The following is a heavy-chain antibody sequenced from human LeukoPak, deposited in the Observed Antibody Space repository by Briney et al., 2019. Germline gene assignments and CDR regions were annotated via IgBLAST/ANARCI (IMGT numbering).Heavy chain of an antibody. CDR3: ARDNEWLVPTDY. V-gene: IGHV1-2*02. CDR2: INPNSGGT. D-gene: IGHD6-19*01. J-gene: IGHJ4*02. CDR1: GYTFTGYY. Sequence: ASVKVSCKASGYTFTGYYMHWVRQAPGQGLEWMGWINPNSGGTNYAQKFQGRVTMTRDTSISTAYMELSRLRSDDTAMYYCARDNEWLVPTDYWGQGTLVTVSS.